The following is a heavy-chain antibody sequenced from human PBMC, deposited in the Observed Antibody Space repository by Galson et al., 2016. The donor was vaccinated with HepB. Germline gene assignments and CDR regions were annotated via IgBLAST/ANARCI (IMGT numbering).Heavy chain of an antibody. CDR3: ARGRSMPYFDS. CDR1: GYKFTDYA. CDR2: INVRTGET. D-gene: IGHD2-2*01. J-gene: IGHJ4*02. V-gene: IGHV1-18*01. Sequence: SVKVSCKASGYKFTDYAITWVRQAPGQGLEWMGWINVRTGETNSAQRLQGRVTMTRETSTSTVFLDLRRLRSDDTAMYSCARGRSMPYFDSWGQGTLVTVSS.